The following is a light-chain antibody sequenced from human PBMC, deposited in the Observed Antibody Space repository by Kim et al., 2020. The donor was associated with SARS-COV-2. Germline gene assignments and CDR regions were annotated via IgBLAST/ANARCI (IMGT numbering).Light chain of an antibody. CDR3: QTWDSSTGV. J-gene: IGLJ1*01. Sequence: VSPGQTASITCSGDRLGHKYVCWYQQKPGQSPVLVISQNNKRPSGIPERFSGSNSGNTATLTISGTQAMDEADYYCQTWDSSTGVFGTGTKVTVL. CDR2: QNN. V-gene: IGLV3-1*01. CDR1: RLGHKY.